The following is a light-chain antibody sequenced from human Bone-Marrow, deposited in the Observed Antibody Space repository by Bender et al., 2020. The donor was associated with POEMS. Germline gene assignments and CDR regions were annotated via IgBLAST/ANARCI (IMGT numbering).Light chain of an antibody. Sequence: QLALTQSPSVSASLGASVKLTCTLSSGHTTYAIAWHQQQPGKGPRYLMKVNNNGSHTKGDGIPYRFSGSSSGAERYLTISSLQSEDAADYYCQTWGAGIQVFGGGTKVTVL. CDR2: VNNNGSH. V-gene: IGLV4-69*01. CDR1: SGHTTYA. J-gene: IGLJ3*02. CDR3: QTWGAGIQV.